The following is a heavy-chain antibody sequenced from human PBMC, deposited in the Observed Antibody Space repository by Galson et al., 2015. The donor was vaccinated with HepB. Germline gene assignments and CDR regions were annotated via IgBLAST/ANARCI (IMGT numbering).Heavy chain of an antibody. Sequence: SLRLSCAASGFPFRSYSMNWVRQAPGKGLEWVSSISSNSAYIYYAASVKGRFTISRDNTKNSWYLQMHSLRAEGTAVYYCARIGEGFAEMPLYWGQGTLVTVSA. CDR1: GFPFRSYS. V-gene: IGHV3-21*01. D-gene: IGHD3-3*01. CDR2: ISSNSAYI. CDR3: ARIGEGFAEMPLY. J-gene: IGHJ4*02.